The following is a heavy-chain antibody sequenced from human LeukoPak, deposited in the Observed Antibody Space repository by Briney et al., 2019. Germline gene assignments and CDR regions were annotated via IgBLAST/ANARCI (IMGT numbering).Heavy chain of an antibody. J-gene: IGHJ6*02. CDR3: ARMGYYYYGMDV. V-gene: IGHV2-5*02. CDR2: IYWDDDK. Sequence: SGPTLVNPTQTLTLTCTFSGFSLSTSGVGVGWIRQPPGKALEWLALIYWDDDKRYSPSLKRRLTITKDTSKNRVVLTMTNMDPVDTATYYCARMGYYYYGMDVWGQGTTVTVSS. CDR1: GFSLSTSGVG.